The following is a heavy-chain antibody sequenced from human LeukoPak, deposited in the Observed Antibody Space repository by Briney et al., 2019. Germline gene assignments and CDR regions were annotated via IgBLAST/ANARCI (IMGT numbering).Heavy chain of an antibody. J-gene: IGHJ4*02. CDR2: ISSSSNYI. V-gene: IGHV3-21*01. CDR3: ARDFYGDYYFDY. D-gene: IGHD4-17*01. Sequence: GGSLRLSCAASGFTFSSFALSWARQASGKGLEWVSSISSSSNYIYYADSVEARFTISRDNAKNSLYLQMNSLRAEDTAVYYCARDFYGDYYFDYWGQGTLVTVSS. CDR1: GFTFSSFA.